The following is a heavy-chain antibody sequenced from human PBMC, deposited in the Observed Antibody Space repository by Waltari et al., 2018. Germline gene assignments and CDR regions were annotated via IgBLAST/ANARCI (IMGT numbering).Heavy chain of an antibody. Sequence: EVQLVESGGGLVQPGGSLRLSCAASGFTVSNNYMTWVRQAPGEGREWVAIVYSGGSTNYADSVKGRFTISRDSSRNTLYLQMNRLTVDDTAIYYCTRDTGDWGQGTLVTVSS. CDR2: VYSGGST. CDR1: GFTVSNNY. J-gene: IGHJ4*02. V-gene: IGHV3-66*02. CDR3: TRDTGD. D-gene: IGHD7-27*01.